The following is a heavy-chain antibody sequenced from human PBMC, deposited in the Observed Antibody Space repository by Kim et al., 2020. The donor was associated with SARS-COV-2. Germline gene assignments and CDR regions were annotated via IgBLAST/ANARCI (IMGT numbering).Heavy chain of an antibody. J-gene: IGHJ4*02. V-gene: IGHV3-48*03. Sequence: VKSRFTISRDNAKNSLYLQMNSLRVEDTAVYYCARIRTGIAVAGTSLSDYWGQGTLVTVSS. CDR3: ARIRTGIAVAGTSLSDY. D-gene: IGHD6-19*01.